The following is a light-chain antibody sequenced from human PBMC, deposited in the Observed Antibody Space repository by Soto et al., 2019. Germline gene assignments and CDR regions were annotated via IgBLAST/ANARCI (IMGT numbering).Light chain of an antibody. CDR3: QQYDNLPIT. Sequence: DIQMTQSPSSLSASVGDRVTITCQARQDISNYLTWYQQKPGKAPKLLIYDASNLETGVPSRFSGSGSGTDFTFTISSLQPEDIATYYCQQYDNLPITFGGGTKVEIK. V-gene: IGKV1-33*01. CDR1: QDISNY. CDR2: DAS. J-gene: IGKJ4*01.